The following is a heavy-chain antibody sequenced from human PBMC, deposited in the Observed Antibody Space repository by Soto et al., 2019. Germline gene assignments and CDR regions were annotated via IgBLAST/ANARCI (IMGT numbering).Heavy chain of an antibody. V-gene: IGHV3-33*01. CDR2: IWYDGSNK. CDR3: ARDPFGVEDYFDY. D-gene: IGHD2-8*01. J-gene: IGHJ4*02. Sequence: GGSLRLSCAASGFTFSSYGMHWVRQAPGKGLEWVAVIWYDGSNKYYADSVKGRFTISRDNSKNTLYLQMNSLRAEDTAVYYCARDPFGVEDYFDYWGQGTLVTVSS. CDR1: GFTFSSYG.